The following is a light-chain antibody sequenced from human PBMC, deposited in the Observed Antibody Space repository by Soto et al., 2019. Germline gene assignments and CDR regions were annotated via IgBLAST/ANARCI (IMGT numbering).Light chain of an antibody. CDR2: GAS. J-gene: IGKJ2*01. V-gene: IGKV3-15*01. CDR1: QSVSDN. Sequence: EIVMTQSPATLSVSPGERATLSCRASQSVSDNLAWYQQKPGQAPRLLIYGASTRATGIPARFSGSGSGTEITITITSLQSEAVAVYYYKQSNNWPYTFGQGTKLDIK. CDR3: KQSNNWPYT.